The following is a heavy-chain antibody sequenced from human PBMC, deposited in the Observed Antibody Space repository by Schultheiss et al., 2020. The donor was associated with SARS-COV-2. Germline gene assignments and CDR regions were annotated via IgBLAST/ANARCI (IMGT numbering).Heavy chain of an antibody. CDR1: GGSFSGYY. CDR2: IKSKTDGGTT. J-gene: IGHJ6*02. V-gene: IGHV3-15*01. Sequence: LSLTCAVYGGSFSGYYWSWIRQPPGKGLEWVGRIKSKTDGGTTDYAAPVKGRFTISRDDSKNTLYLQMNSLKTEDTAVYYCTRAPPYSGYDSYYYYGMDVWGQGTTVTVSS. CDR3: TRAPPYSGYDSYYYYGMDV. D-gene: IGHD5-12*01.